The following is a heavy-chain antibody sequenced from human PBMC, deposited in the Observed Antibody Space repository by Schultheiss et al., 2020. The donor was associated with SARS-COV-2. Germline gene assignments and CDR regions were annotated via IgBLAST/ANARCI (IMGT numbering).Heavy chain of an antibody. CDR1: GFTFSSYS. J-gene: IGHJ4*02. Sequence: GGSLRLSCAASGFTFSSYSMNWVRQAPGKGLEWVAVISYDGSNKYYADSVKGRFTISRDNAKNSLYLQMNSLRAEDTAVYYCAEGGYYDNSAILSGHYWGQGTLVTVSS. CDR2: ISYDGSNK. CDR3: AEGGYYDNSAILSGHY. V-gene: IGHV3-30*12. D-gene: IGHD3-22*01.